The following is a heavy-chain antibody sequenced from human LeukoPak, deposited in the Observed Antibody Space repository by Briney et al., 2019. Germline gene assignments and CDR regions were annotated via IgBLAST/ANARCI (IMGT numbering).Heavy chain of an antibody. J-gene: IGHJ6*03. Sequence: PSETLSLTCTVSGGSISSSSYYWGWIRQPPGKGLEWIGSIYYSGSTYYNPSLKSRVTISVDTSKNQFSLKLSSVTAADTAVYYCARAWFGVVTYYYYYYMDVWGKGTTVTVSS. CDR3: ARAWFGVVTYYYYYYMDV. CDR2: IYYSGST. CDR1: GGSISSSSYY. D-gene: IGHD3-3*01. V-gene: IGHV4-39*07.